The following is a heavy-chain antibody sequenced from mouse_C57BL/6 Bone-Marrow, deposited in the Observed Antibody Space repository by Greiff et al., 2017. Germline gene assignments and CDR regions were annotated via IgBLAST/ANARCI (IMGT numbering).Heavy chain of an antibody. V-gene: IGHV1-64*01. CDR3: ATPDYYGSSHVRWYFDV. Sequence: VQLQQPGAELVKPGASVKLSCKASGYTFTSYWMHWVKQRPGQGLEWIGMIHPYSGSTNYNEKFKSKATLTVDKSSSTAYMQLSSLTSEDSAVYYCATPDYYGSSHVRWYFDVWGTETTVTVST. CDR2: IHPYSGST. CDR1: GYTFTSYW. D-gene: IGHD1-1*01. J-gene: IGHJ1*03.